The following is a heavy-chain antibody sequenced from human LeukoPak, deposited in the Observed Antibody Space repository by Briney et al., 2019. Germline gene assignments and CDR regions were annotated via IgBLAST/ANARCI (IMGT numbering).Heavy chain of an antibody. CDR2: INSDGSVT. J-gene: IGHJ4*02. D-gene: IGHD3-22*01. Sequence: GGSLRLSCEASGFTLSTYWMHWVRQAPGEGLVWVSCINSDGSVTRYADSVKGRFTISRDNAKNTLYLQMNSLRAEDTAVYYCARDGSGYFDYWGQGTQVSVSS. CDR3: ARDGSGYFDY. V-gene: IGHV3-74*01. CDR1: GFTLSTYW.